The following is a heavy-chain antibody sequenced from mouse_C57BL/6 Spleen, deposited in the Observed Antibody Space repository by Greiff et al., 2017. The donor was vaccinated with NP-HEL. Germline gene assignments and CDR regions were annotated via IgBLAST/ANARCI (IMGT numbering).Heavy chain of an antibody. J-gene: IGHJ2*01. Sequence: VQLQQSGAELVRPGTSVKLSCKASGYTFTSYWMHWVKQRPGQGLEWIGVIDPSDSYTNYNQKFKGKATLTVDTSSSTAYMQLSSLTSEDSAVYYCARRVYGNYGYFDYWGQGTTLTVSS. CDR3: ARRVYGNYGYFDY. D-gene: IGHD2-1*01. CDR2: IDPSDSYT. CDR1: GYTFTSYW. V-gene: IGHV1-59*01.